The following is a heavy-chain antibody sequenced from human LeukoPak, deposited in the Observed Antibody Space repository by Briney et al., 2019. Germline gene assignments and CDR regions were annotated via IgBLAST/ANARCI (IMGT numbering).Heavy chain of an antibody. D-gene: IGHD3-10*01. CDR2: IYDSGST. CDR3: ARDRVAGWFDP. V-gene: IGHV4-31*03. CDR1: GGSISSGGYY. Sequence: SGTLSLTCTVSGGSISSGGYYWSWIRQHPGKGLEWIGYIYDSGSTYYNPSLKSRVTISVDTSKNLFSLRLNSVTAADTAVYYCARDRVAGWFDPWGQGTLVTVSS. J-gene: IGHJ5*02.